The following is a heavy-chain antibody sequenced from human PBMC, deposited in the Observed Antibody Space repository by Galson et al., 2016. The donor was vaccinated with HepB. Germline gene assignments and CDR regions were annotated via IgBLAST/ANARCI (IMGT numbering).Heavy chain of an antibody. V-gene: IGHV4-59*01. CDR3: ARDDSGGWYGFHYGMDV. CDR1: GASISGYY. J-gene: IGHJ6*02. D-gene: IGHD6-13*01. CDR2: IYYSGRT. Sequence: QVQLQESGPGLVKPSEALSLTCTVSGASISGYYLSRIRQPPGKGLEWIGYIYYSGRTNYNPSLKSRVTISVNTSKNQFSLKLSSVTVADTAVYYCARDDSGGWYGFHYGMDVWGQGTTVTVSS.